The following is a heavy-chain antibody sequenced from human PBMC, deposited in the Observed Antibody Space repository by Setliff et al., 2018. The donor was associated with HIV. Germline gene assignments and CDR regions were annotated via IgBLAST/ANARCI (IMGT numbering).Heavy chain of an antibody. D-gene: IGHD3-3*01. CDR2: ISYDVSIR. Sequence: GSLRLSCAASRSTCSGCSVHWVRQAPGKGLEWVALISYDVSIRYYADSVKGRFTISRDNAKNSLYLQMNSLRAEDTAVYYCAKDYNFWSAHGAHPVDWGQGTLVTVSS. CDR3: AKDYNFWSAHGAHPVD. CDR1: RSTCSGCS. J-gene: IGHJ4*02. V-gene: IGHV3-30*04.